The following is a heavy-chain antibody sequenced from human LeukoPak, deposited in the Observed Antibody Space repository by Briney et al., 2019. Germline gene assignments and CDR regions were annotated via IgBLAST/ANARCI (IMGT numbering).Heavy chain of an antibody. D-gene: IGHD6-13*01. CDR2: INHSGST. CDR1: GGPFSGYY. CDR3: ARITAACMDV. J-gene: IGHJ6*02. V-gene: IGHV4-34*01. Sequence: PSETLSLTCAVYGGPFSGYYWSWIRQPPGKGLEWIGEINHSGSTNYNPSLKSRVTISVDKSKNQFSLKLYSVTAADTAVYYCARITAACMDVWGQGTTVTVSS.